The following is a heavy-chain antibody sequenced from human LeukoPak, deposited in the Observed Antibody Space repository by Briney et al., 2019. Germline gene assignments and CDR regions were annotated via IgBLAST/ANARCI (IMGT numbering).Heavy chain of an antibody. V-gene: IGHV3-11*06. D-gene: IGHD5-18*01. CDR2: ISHSGAYK. Sequence: NPGWSLRLSCAASGPIFGDYYMNCVRQAPGAGLELTSFISHSGAYKNHADSVKGRFTISRDNAKNSLYLQMNSLRVEDTGVYYCASYRYKLTARGGMDVWGNVTTVTVSS. CDR3: ASYRYKLTARGGMDV. J-gene: IGHJ6*04. CDR1: GPIFGDYY.